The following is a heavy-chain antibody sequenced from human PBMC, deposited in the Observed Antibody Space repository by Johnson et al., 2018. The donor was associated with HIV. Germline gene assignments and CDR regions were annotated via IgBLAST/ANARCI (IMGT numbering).Heavy chain of an antibody. CDR1: GFTFSDHW. CDR3: AILLGQWGGVLDI. D-gene: IGHD6-19*01. Sequence: EQLVESGGGLVQPGGSLRLSCGASGFTFSDHWMQWVRQAPGKGLEWVANIKQDGSEKFYVDSVKGRFTVSRDNAKNSLYLQMNSLRVEDTAVYYCAILLGQWGGVLDIWGQGTMVTVSS. V-gene: IGHV3-7*01. CDR2: IKQDGSEK. J-gene: IGHJ3*02.